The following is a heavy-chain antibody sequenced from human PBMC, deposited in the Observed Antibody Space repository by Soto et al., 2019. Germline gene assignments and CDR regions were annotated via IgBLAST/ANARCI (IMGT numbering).Heavy chain of an antibody. CDR3: TTDIYSAKGFHX. V-gene: IGHV3-15*01. D-gene: IGHD2-21*01. J-gene: IGHJ5*02. Sequence: GGSLRLSCAASGFTFSNAWMSWVRQAPGKGLEWVVRIKSKTDGGTIEYAAPVKGRLTISRDDSENTLYLQMNSLKTEDTAVYYCTTDIYSAKGFHXWGQATLVTVSX. CDR1: GFTFSNAW. CDR2: IKSKTDGGTI.